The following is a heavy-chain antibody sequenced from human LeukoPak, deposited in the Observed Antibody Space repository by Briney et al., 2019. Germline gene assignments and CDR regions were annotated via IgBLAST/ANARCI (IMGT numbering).Heavy chain of an antibody. D-gene: IGHD1-26*01. CDR3: AKCPEIVGATMSDY. J-gene: IGHJ4*02. CDR2: ISSSGGST. Sequence: GGSLRLSCAASGFTFSSYAMSWVRQAPGKGLEWVSAISSSGGSTYYADSVKGRFTISRDNSKNTLYLQMNSLRAEDTAVYYCAKCPEIVGATMSDYWGQGTLVTVSS. CDR1: GFTFSSYA. V-gene: IGHV3-23*01.